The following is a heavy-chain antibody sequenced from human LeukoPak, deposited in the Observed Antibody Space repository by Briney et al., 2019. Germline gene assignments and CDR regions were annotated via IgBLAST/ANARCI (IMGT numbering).Heavy chain of an antibody. J-gene: IGHJ6*03. CDR3: ARVPRSYYYYYYMDV. Sequence: SETLSLTCTVSGGSNSSYYWSWIRQPPGKGLEWIGYIYYSGSSNYNPSLKSRVTISADTSKNQFSLKLSSVTAADTAVYYCARVPRSYYYYYYMDVWGKGTTVTVSS. CDR1: GGSNSSYY. CDR2: IYYSGSS. V-gene: IGHV4-59*01.